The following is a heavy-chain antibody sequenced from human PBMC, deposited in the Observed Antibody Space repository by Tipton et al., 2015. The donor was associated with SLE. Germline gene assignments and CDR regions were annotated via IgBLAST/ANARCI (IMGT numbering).Heavy chain of an antibody. Sequence: SLRLSCAASGFTFSAYSMSWVRQAPGKGLEWVAVIGDDGSYKSYADSVKGRFTISRDNSESTLYLQLNSLRVEDTAVYYCARAPTTRLDYWGQGTLVSVSS. V-gene: IGHV3-30*04. CDR2: IGDDGSYK. D-gene: IGHD4-17*01. CDR3: ARAPTTRLDY. J-gene: IGHJ4*02. CDR1: GFTFSAYS.